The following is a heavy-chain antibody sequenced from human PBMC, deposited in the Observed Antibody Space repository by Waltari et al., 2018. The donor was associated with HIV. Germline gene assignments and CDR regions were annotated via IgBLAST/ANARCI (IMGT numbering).Heavy chain of an antibody. Sequence: QVQLVQSGAEVKKPGASVKVSCKASGYTFPSYDIHWVRQALGQGLEWMGWMNPNSGNTGYAQKFQGRVTMTRNTSISTAYMELSSLRSEDTAVYYCARFGAYYYDSSGYYYFDYWGQGTLVTVSS. J-gene: IGHJ4*02. CDR1: GYTFPSYD. CDR2: MNPNSGNT. D-gene: IGHD3-22*01. CDR3: ARFGAYYYDSSGYYYFDY. V-gene: IGHV1-8*01.